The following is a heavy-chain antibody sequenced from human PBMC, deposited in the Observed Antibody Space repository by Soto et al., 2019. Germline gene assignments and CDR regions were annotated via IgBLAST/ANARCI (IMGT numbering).Heavy chain of an antibody. J-gene: IGHJ4*02. V-gene: IGHV2-5*02. CDR1: GFSLTTSGVG. Sequence: QITLNESGPTQVKPRQTLTLTCTFSGFSLTTSGVGVGWIRQSPGKAPEWLALIYWDDDKRYSPSLKSRLTITNDSCKSQVVLTMADLYPADTATYYCAHRVLRTVFGLVTTTAIYFDFWGQGTLVSVSS. D-gene: IGHD3-3*01. CDR2: IYWDDDK. CDR3: AHRVLRTVFGLVTTTAIYFDF.